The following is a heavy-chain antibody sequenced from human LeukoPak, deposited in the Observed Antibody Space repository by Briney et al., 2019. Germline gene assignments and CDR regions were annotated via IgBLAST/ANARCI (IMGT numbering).Heavy chain of an antibody. CDR1: GGSISSSSYY. J-gene: IGHJ5*02. CDR2: IYYSGST. Sequence: PETLSLTCTVSGGSISSSSYYWGWIRQPPGKGLEWIGSIYYSGSTYYNPSLKSRVTISVDTSKNQFSLKLSSVTAADTAVYYCASRGYDFWSGYYGDNWFDPWGQGTLVTVSS. V-gene: IGHV4-39*01. CDR3: ASRGYDFWSGYYGDNWFDP. D-gene: IGHD3-3*01.